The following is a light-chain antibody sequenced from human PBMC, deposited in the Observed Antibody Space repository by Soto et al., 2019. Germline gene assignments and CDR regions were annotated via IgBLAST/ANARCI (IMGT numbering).Light chain of an antibody. CDR3: GTWDSSLSAYV. V-gene: IGLV1-51*01. CDR1: SSNIGNNY. Sequence: QSVLTQPPSVSAAPGQKVTISCSGSSSNIGNNYVSWYQQLPGTAPKLLIYDXXXRXXXXXXXXXXSKSGTSATLGITGLXTGDEXXXYCGTWDSSLSAYVFGTGTKLTVL. CDR2: DXX. J-gene: IGLJ1*01.